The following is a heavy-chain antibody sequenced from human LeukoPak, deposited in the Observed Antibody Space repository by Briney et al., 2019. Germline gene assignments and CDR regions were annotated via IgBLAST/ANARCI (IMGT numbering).Heavy chain of an antibody. CDR2: IYYSGST. J-gene: IGHJ4*02. Sequence: PSETLSLTCTVSVGSIGRSSYYWGWIRQPPGKGLECIGSIYYSGSTYYNPSLKSRVTISVDTSKNQFSLKLTSVTAADTAVYYCARSGWFGEASMLWGQGTLVTVSS. CDR1: VGSIGRSSYY. V-gene: IGHV4-39*01. D-gene: IGHD3-10*01. CDR3: ARSGWFGEASML.